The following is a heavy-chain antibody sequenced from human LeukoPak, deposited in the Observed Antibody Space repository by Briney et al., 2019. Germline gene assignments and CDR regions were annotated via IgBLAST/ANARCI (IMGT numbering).Heavy chain of an antibody. V-gene: IGHV1-18*01. D-gene: IGHD1-26*01. J-gene: IGHJ5*02. CDR3: ARDSPATPDWFDP. CDR1: GHTFTSYG. Sequence: GASVKVSCKASGHTFTSYGISWVRQAPGHGLEWMGWISAYNGNTNYAQKLQGRVTMTTDTSTSTAYMELRSLRSDDTAVYYCARDSPATPDWFDPWGQGTLVTVSS. CDR2: ISAYNGNT.